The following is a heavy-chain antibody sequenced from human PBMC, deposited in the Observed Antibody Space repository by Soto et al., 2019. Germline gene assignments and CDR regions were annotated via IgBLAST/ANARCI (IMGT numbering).Heavy chain of an antibody. Sequence: GGSLRLSCAASGFSLSSYAMTWVRQAPGKGLEWVSGITASGEKLYYADSVKGRFTVSRDNSKNTLYLQMHSLRADDTAVYYCARDFSSSSCSVCAYWGQGTLVTVSS. CDR2: ITASGEKL. CDR1: GFSLSSYA. CDR3: ARDFSSSSCSVCAY. D-gene: IGHD2-2*01. J-gene: IGHJ4*02. V-gene: IGHV3-23*01.